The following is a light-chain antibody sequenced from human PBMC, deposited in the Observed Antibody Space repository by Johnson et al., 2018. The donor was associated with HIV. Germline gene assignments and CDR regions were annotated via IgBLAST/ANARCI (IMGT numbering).Light chain of an antibody. Sequence: QSVLTQPPSVSAAPGQKVTISCSGSSSNIGNNYVSWYQQLPGTAPKLLIYDNNKRPSGIPDRFSGSKSGTSATLGITGPPTGTEADYYCGTWDSSLTTYVFGTGTKVTVL. J-gene: IGLJ1*01. CDR3: GTWDSSLTTYV. CDR2: DNN. CDR1: SSNIGNNY. V-gene: IGLV1-51*01.